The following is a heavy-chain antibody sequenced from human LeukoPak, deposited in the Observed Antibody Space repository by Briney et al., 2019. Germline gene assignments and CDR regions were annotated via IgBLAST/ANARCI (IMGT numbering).Heavy chain of an antibody. J-gene: IGHJ6*03. CDR2: ISSSGSTI. D-gene: IGHD1-1*01. Sequence: GGSLRLSCAASGFTFSDYYMSWIRQAPGKGLEWVSYISSSGSTIYYADSVKGRFTISRDNAKNSLYLQMNSLRAEDTAVYYCARVGTPKYYYHYYMDVWGKGTTVTVSS. V-gene: IGHV3-11*04. CDR1: GFTFSDYY. CDR3: ARVGTPKYYYHYYMDV.